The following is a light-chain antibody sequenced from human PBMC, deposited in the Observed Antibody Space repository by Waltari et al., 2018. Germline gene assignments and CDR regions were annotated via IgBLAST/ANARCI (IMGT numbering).Light chain of an antibody. CDR2: KVS. V-gene: IGKV2-30*01. CDR3: MQGTHWPRS. CDR1: QSLVDSDGNTY. Sequence: DVVMTQSPLSLPVTLGQPASISCRSSQSLVDSDGNTYLSWFQQRPGQSPRRLIYKVSNRDSGVPDRFSGSGSGTDFTLKISRVEADDIVIYYCMQGTHWPRSFGQGTKVEIE. J-gene: IGKJ1*01.